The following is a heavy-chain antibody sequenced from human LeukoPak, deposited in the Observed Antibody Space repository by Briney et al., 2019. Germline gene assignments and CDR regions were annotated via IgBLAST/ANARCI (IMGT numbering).Heavy chain of an antibody. CDR1: GGSISSGDYY. D-gene: IGHD6-13*01. CDR3: ARVNSSSWTLDY. J-gene: IGHJ4*02. CDR2: IYYSGST. Sequence: SETLSLTCTVSGGSISSGDYYWGWIRQPPGKGLEWIGSIYYSGSTYYNPSLKSRVTISVDTSKNQFSLKLSSVTAADTAVYYCARVNSSSWTLDYWGQGTLVTVSS. V-gene: IGHV4-39*01.